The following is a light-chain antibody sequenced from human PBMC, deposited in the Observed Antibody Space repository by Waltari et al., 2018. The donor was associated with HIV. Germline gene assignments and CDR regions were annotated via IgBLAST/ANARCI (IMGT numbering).Light chain of an antibody. CDR3: ATWDDNLRLVV. CDR2: HND. CDR1: SSNIGKNY. V-gene: IGLV1-51*01. J-gene: IGLJ2*01. Sequence: QSVVTQPPSLSAASGQRVTISCSGSSSNIGKNYVSWYQLLPGTAKLLIHHNDERPSGIPDRFSGSKSATSATLGITGLQAGDEADYFCATWDDNLRLVVFGGGTKLTVL.